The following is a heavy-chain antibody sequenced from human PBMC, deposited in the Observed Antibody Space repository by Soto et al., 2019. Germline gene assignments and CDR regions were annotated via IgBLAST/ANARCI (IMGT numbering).Heavy chain of an antibody. CDR2: IYHSGST. Sequence: QLQLQESGSGLVKPSQTLSLTCAVSGGSISSGGYSWSWIRQPPGKGLGWIGYIYHSGSTYYNPAPXSXXTISVDRPKTQFSLKLSSVTAADTAVYYCARVPDRWGQGTLVTVSS. CDR3: ARVPDR. J-gene: IGHJ5*02. V-gene: IGHV4-30-2*01. CDR1: GGSISSGGYS.